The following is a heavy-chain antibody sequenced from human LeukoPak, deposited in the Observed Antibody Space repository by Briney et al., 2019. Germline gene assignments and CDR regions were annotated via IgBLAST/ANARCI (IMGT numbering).Heavy chain of an antibody. D-gene: IGHD4-23*01. CDR2: IYHSGST. J-gene: IGHJ4*02. Sequence: GSLTLSCAASGFTFSSYAMSWVRQPPGKGLEWIGEIYHSGSTNYNPSLKSRLTISVDKSKKQFSLNLRSVTAADTAVYYCARNGGNSDVDYWGQGTLVTVSS. V-gene: IGHV4-4*02. CDR1: GFTFSSYAM. CDR3: ARNGGNSDVDY.